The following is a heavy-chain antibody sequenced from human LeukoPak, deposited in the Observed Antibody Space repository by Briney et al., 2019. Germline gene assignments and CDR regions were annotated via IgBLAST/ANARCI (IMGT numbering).Heavy chain of an antibody. D-gene: IGHD3-16*01. CDR3: ARGPEVWGFREGDN. Sequence: ASVKVSCKASGHSFSNFDINWVRQATGQGLEWMGWVNLNSGNTGYAARFQGRVTMTRNTSTTTAYMGLSSLRPEDTAVYYCARGPEVWGFREGDNWGQGSLVTVSS. CDR1: GHSFSNFD. V-gene: IGHV1-8*01. CDR2: VNLNSGNT. J-gene: IGHJ4*02.